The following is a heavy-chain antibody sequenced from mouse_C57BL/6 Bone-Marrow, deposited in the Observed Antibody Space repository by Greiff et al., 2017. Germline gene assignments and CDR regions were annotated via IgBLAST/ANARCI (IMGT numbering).Heavy chain of an antibody. D-gene: IGHD2-5*01. CDR3: ARYYYSNYLFFYYYAMDY. V-gene: IGHV1-64*01. Sequence: QVQLKQPGAELVKPGASVKLSCKASGYTFTSYWMHWVKQRPGQGLEWIGMIHPNSGSTNYNEKFKSKATLTVDKSSSTAYMQLSSLTSEDSAVYYCARYYYSNYLFFYYYAMDYWGQGTSVTVSS. J-gene: IGHJ4*01. CDR2: IHPNSGST. CDR1: GYTFTSYW.